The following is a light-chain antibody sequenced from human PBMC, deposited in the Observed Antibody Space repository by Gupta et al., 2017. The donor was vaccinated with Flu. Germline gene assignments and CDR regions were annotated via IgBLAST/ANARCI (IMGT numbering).Light chain of an antibody. J-gene: IGKJ3*01. V-gene: IGKV1-9*01. CDR2: LAS. Sequence: VGDRVTITCRASQDITTSLAWYQKKSGRAPELLIFLASTLQSGVPSRFSGSGSGTEFTLTISSLQPEDFATYYCQQVNSFPLTFGPGTKVDIK. CDR1: QDITTS. CDR3: QQVNSFPLT.